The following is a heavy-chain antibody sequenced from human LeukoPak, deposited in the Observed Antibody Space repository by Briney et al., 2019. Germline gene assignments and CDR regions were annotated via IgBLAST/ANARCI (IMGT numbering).Heavy chain of an antibody. Sequence: GGSLRLSCAASGFTFSSYWMHWVRQDPGKGLVWVSHINTDGSSTTYADSVKGRLTISRDNAKNTLYLQMNSLRAEDTAVYYCARSGGSSSLGYWGQGTLVTFSS. CDR3: ARSGGSSSLGY. V-gene: IGHV3-74*01. CDR1: GFTFSSYW. CDR2: INTDGSST. D-gene: IGHD6-6*01. J-gene: IGHJ4*02.